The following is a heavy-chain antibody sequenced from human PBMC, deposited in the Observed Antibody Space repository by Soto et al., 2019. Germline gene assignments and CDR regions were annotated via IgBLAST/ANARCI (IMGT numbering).Heavy chain of an antibody. D-gene: IGHD3-22*01. V-gene: IGHV1-69*13. CDR3: ARQMGYDSSGYYDY. CDR2: IIPIFGTA. Sequence: SVKVSCKASVGTFSSYAISWVRQAPGQGLEWMGGIIPIFGTANYAQKFQGRVTITADESTSTAYMELSSLRSEDTAVYYCARQMGYDSSGYYDYAGQGALVTVSS. J-gene: IGHJ4*02. CDR1: VGTFSSYA.